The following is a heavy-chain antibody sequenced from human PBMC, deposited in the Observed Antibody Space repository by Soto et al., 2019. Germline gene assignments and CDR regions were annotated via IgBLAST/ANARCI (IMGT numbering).Heavy chain of an antibody. Sequence: PSETLSLTCAVYGGSFSGYYWSWIRQPPGKGLEWIGEINHSGSTNYNPSLKSRVTISVDTSKNQFSLKLSSVTAADTAVYYCARGGPRRFNIVATITPYYYYMDVWGKGTTVTVSS. CDR1: GGSFSGYY. CDR2: INHSGST. CDR3: ARGGPRRFNIVATITPYYYYMDV. J-gene: IGHJ6*03. V-gene: IGHV4-34*01. D-gene: IGHD5-12*01.